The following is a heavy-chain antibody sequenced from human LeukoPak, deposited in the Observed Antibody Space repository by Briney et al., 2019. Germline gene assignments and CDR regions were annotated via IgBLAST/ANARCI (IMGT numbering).Heavy chain of an antibody. J-gene: IGHJ6*03. Sequence: SSETLSLTCTVSGGSISSSSYYWGWIRQPPGKGLEWIGSIYYSGSTYYNPSLKSRVTISVDTSKNQFSLKLSSVTAADTAVYYCARHGYCSSTSCHYDYYYYYYMDVWGKGTTVTISS. V-gene: IGHV4-39*01. CDR1: GGSISSSSYY. CDR3: ARHGYCSSTSCHYDYYYYYYMDV. CDR2: IYYSGST. D-gene: IGHD2-2*03.